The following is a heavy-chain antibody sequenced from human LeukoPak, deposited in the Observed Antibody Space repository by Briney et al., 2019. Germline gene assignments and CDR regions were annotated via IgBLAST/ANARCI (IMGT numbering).Heavy chain of an antibody. Sequence: GGSLRLSCAASGFTFSIYAMSWVRQAPGKGLEWVSAISGSGGTAYYADSVKGRFTISRDNSKNTLYLQMNSLRAEDTAVYYCAKDRDIVVVPASGYDYWGQGTLVTVSS. V-gene: IGHV3-23*01. D-gene: IGHD2-2*01. CDR2: ISGSGGTA. CDR3: AKDRDIVVVPASGYDY. CDR1: GFTFSIYA. J-gene: IGHJ4*02.